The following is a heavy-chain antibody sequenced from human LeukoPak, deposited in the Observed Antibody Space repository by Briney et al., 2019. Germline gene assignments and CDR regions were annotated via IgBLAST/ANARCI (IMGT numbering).Heavy chain of an antibody. Sequence: SETLSLTCTVSGASITTDSWSWIRQPAGKGLEWIGRIYTSGSTNYNPSLKSRVTMSVDTSKNQFSLKLSSVTAADTAVYYCARGEFYYGSGSYSPYYFDYWGQGTLVTVSS. V-gene: IGHV4-4*07. CDR2: IYTSGST. J-gene: IGHJ4*02. CDR3: ARGEFYYGSGSYSPYYFDY. D-gene: IGHD3-10*01. CDR1: GASITTDS.